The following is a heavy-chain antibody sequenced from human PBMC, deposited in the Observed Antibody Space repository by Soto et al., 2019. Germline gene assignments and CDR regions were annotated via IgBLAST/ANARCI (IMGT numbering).Heavy chain of an antibody. CDR1: GYTFTSYG. V-gene: IGHV1-18*01. Sequence: QVQLVQSGAEVKKPGASVKVSCKASGYTFTSYGISWVRQAPGQGLEWMGWISAYNGNTNYAQKLQGRVTMTTDTSTSTAYMELRSLRSYDTAVYYCATQYYDFWSGYKYGMDVWGQGTTVTVSS. CDR2: ISAYNGNT. CDR3: ATQYYDFWSGYKYGMDV. D-gene: IGHD3-3*01. J-gene: IGHJ6*02.